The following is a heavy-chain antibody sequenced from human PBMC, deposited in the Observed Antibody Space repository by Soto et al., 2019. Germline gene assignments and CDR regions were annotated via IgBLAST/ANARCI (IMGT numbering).Heavy chain of an antibody. D-gene: IGHD3-22*01. CDR2: ISYDGSNK. Sequence: PGGSLRLSCAASGFTFSSYGMHWVRQAPGKGLEWVAVISYDGSNKYYADSVKGRFTISRDNSKNTLYLQMNSLRAEDTAVYYCAKDRSGYYYPNFDYWGQGTLVTVSS. CDR3: AKDRSGYYYPNFDY. CDR1: GFTFSSYG. J-gene: IGHJ4*02. V-gene: IGHV3-30*18.